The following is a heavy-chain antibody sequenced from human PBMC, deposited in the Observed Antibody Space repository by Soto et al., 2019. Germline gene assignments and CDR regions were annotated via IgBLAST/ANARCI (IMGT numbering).Heavy chain of an antibody. D-gene: IGHD3-3*01. V-gene: IGHV3-23*01. J-gene: IGHJ4*02. Sequence: GGSLRLSCVVSGRTFRSYAMSWVRQAPGKGLGWVSGISGGGAGTYYADSVKGRFTISRDPSTTTLFLDMYSLGAEDTAIYYCAKGRKPDHDDGLCAFDSWGQGVLVTVSS. CDR1: GRTFRSYA. CDR2: ISGGGAGT. CDR3: AKGRKPDHDDGLCAFDS.